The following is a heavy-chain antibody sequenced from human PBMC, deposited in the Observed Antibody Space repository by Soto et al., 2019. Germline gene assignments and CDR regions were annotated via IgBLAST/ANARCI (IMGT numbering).Heavy chain of an antibody. D-gene: IGHD5-12*01. CDR3: AREIDSGYDFDYYGMDV. V-gene: IGHV3-21*01. CDR2: ISSSSSYI. CDR1: GFTFSSYS. J-gene: IGHJ6*02. Sequence: GGSLRLSCAASGFTFSSYSMNWVRQAPGKGLEWVSSISSSSSYIYYADSVKGRFTISRDNAKNSLYLQMNSLRAEDTAVYYCAREIDSGYDFDYYGMDVWGQGTTVTVSS.